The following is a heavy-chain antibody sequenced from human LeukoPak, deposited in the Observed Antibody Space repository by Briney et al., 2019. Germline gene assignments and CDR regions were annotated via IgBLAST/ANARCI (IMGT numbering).Heavy chain of an antibody. CDR2: ISSSSDYI. D-gene: IGHD5/OR15-5a*01. J-gene: IGHJ6*02. CDR1: GFTFSDYS. CDR3: ARSRSVSDYKGMDV. V-gene: IGHV3-21*01. Sequence: TGGSLRLSCPASGFTFSDYSMSWVRQAPGKGLEWVSSISSSSDYIYYADSVKGRFTISRDNARNSLYLQMNSLRAEDTAVYYCARSRSVSDYKGMDVWGQGTTVTVSS.